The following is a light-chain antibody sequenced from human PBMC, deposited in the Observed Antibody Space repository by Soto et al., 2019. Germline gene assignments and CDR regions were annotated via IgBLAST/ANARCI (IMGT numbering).Light chain of an antibody. J-gene: IGKJ5*01. V-gene: IGKV3-20*01. Sequence: EIVLTQSPGTLSLSPGERATLSCRASQSISSSYLAWCQQKPGQAPRLLIYGASSRATGIPDRFSGSGSGIDFTLTISRLEPEDFAVYYCQQYDISPITFGQGTRLEIK. CDR3: QQYDISPIT. CDR1: QSISSSY. CDR2: GAS.